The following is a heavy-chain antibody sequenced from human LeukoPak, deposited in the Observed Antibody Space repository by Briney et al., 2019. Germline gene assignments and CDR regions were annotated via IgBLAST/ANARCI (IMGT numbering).Heavy chain of an antibody. CDR3: ARGRRDGYNSDAFDI. CDR1: GFTLSSYW. Sequence: GGSLRLSCAASGFTLSSYWMSWVPQAPGKGLEGVANIKQDGSEKYYVYSVKGRFTICRDNAKNSLYLQMNSLRAEDTAVYYCARGRRDGYNSDAFDIWGQGTMVTVSS. D-gene: IGHD5-24*01. J-gene: IGHJ3*02. V-gene: IGHV3-7*01. CDR2: IKQDGSEK.